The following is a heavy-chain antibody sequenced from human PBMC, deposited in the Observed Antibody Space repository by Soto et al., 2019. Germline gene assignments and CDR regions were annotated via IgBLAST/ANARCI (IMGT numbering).Heavy chain of an antibody. CDR2: IIPMFGTA. D-gene: IGHD1-26*01. J-gene: IGHJ4*02. V-gene: IGHV1-69*01. CDR1: GGTFSTYA. Sequence: QVQLVQSGAEVKKPGSSVKVSCKASGGTFSTYAITWVRQAPGQGLEWMGGIIPMFGTANYAQKFRGRVTVTADESTSTAHMELSSLRSEDKAVYYCARGWETVGTTTPFAYWGQGTLVTVSS. CDR3: ARGWETVGTTTPFAY.